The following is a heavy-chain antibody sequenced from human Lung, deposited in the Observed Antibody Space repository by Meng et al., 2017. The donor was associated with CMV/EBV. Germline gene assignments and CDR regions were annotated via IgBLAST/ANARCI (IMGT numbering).Heavy chain of an antibody. V-gene: IGHV1-8*01. J-gene: IGHJ4*02. CDR3: ATGVADFEY. CDR2: MNPNSGTT. CDR1: GYTFTSYD. D-gene: IGHD6-19*01. Sequence: VQLVESGAEVKQPGASVKVSCKAFGYTFTSYDINWVRQGTGQGLEWMGWMNPNSGTTGYAQKFQGRVTMTRNISKSTAYMDLSSLRSEDTAVYYCATGVADFEYWGQGTLVTVSS.